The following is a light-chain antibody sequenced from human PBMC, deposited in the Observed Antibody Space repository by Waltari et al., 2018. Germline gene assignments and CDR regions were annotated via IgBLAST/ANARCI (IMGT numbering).Light chain of an antibody. CDR2: GIS. Sequence: DIQMTQSPSSLSASVGDRVTITCRASQTIPRYLNWYQQKPGKAPKLLIYGISNLHSGVPSRFSGSGSGTDFTLTISSLQPDDFATYYCQQYNSYSGTFGQGTKVEIK. V-gene: IGKV1-39*01. CDR1: QTIPRY. J-gene: IGKJ1*01. CDR3: QQYNSYSGT.